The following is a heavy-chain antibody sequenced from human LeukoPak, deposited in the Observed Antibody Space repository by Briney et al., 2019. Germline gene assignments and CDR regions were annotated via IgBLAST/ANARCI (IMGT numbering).Heavy chain of an antibody. V-gene: IGHV1-69*04. Sequence: GASVEVSCKASGGTFSSYAISWVRQAPGQGLEWMGRIIPILGIANYAQKFQGRVTITADKSTSTAYMELSSLRSEDTAVYYCASRIVGATSGYFDYWGQGTLVTVSS. D-gene: IGHD1-26*01. CDR1: GGTFSSYA. J-gene: IGHJ4*02. CDR3: ASRIVGATSGYFDY. CDR2: IIPILGIA.